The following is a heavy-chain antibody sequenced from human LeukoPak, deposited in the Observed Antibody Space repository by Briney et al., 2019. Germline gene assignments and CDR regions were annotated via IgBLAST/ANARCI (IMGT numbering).Heavy chain of an antibody. D-gene: IGHD3-10*01. CDR1: GFTVSSNY. J-gene: IGHJ5*02. CDR3: ARDPGTVPWFGYFDP. CDR2: IYSGGST. V-gene: IGHV3-66*01. Sequence: LPGGSLRLSCAASGFTVSSNYMSWVRQAPGKGLEWVSVIYSGGSTYYADSVKGRFTISRDNSKNTLYLQMNSLRAEDTAVYYCARDPGTVPWFGYFDPWGQGTLVTVSS.